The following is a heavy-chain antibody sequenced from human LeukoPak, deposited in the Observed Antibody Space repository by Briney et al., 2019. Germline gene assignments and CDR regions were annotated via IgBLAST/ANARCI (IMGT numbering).Heavy chain of an antibody. CDR3: ARDRQYYYDSSGFDAFDI. CDR2: ISAYNGNT. CDR1: GYTFTSYG. V-gene: IGHV1-18*01. D-gene: IGHD3-22*01. Sequence: ASVKVSCKASGYTFTSYGISWVRQAPGQGLEWMRWISAYNGNTNYAQKLQGRVTMTTDTSTSTAYMELRSLRSDDTAVYYCARDRQYYYDSSGFDAFDIWGQGTMVTVSS. J-gene: IGHJ3*02.